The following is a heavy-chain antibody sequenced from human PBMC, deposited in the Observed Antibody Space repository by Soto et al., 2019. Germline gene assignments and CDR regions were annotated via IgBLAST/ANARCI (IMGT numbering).Heavy chain of an antibody. CDR2: ISSSSSYI. V-gene: IGHV3-21*04. J-gene: IGHJ4*02. Sequence: PGGSLRLSCAASGFTFSSYSMNWARQAPGKGLEWVSSISSSSSYIYYADSVKGRFTISRDNAKNTLFLQMNSLRAEDTAIYYCAKKVNSGSGSQYFDYWGQGTLVTVSS. D-gene: IGHD3-10*01. CDR3: AKKVNSGSGSQYFDY. CDR1: GFTFSSYS.